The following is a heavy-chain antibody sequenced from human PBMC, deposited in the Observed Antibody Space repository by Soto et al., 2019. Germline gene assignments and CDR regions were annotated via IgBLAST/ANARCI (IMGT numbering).Heavy chain of an antibody. D-gene: IGHD6-6*01. CDR1: GGTFSSYA. V-gene: IGHV1-69*12. CDR3: ARGVAARRLYFDY. CDR2: IIPIFGTA. Sequence: QVQLVQSGAEVKKPGSSVKVSCKASGGTFSSYAISWVRQAPGQGLEWMGGIIPIFGTANYAQKFQGRVTITADEFTSTRHMELSSLRSEDTAVYYGARGVAARRLYFDYWGQGTLVTVSS. J-gene: IGHJ4*02.